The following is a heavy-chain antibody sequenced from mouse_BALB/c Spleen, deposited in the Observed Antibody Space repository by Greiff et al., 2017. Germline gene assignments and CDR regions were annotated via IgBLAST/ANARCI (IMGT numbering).Heavy chain of an antibody. D-gene: IGHD1-1*01. J-gene: IGHJ4*01. CDR1: GYTFTNYW. CDR3: ARSTVVAEGYAMDY. V-gene: IGHV1-63*02. CDR2: IYPGGGYT. Sequence: QVQLQQSGAELVRPGTSVKISCKASGYTFTNYWLGWVKQRPGHGLEWIGDIYPGGGYTNYNEKFKGKATLTADTSSRTAYMQLSSLTSEDSAVYFCARSTVVAEGYAMDYGGQGTSVTVSS.